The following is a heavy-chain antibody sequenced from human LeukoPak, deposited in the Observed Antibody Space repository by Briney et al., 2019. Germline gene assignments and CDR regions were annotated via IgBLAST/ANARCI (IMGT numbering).Heavy chain of an antibody. CDR1: GGSISSSSYY. CDR2: IYFRGST. CDR3: ARLGYSSGNWFDP. J-gene: IGHJ5*02. D-gene: IGHD6-19*01. V-gene: IGHV4-39*01. Sequence: SETLSLTCTVSGGSISSSSYYWGWIRQPPGKGLEWIGSIYFRGSTYYNPSLKSRVTISVDTSKNQFSLKLSSVIAADTAVYYCARLGYSSGNWFDPWGQGTLVTVSS.